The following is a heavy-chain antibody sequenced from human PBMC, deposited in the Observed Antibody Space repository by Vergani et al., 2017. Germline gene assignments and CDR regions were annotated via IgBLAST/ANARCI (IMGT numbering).Heavy chain of an antibody. CDR2: FNHSGST. Sequence: QVQLQQWGAGLLKPSETLSLTCAVHGGSFSGYYWSWIRQPPGKGLEWIGEFNHSGSTNYNPSLKSRVTISVDTSKNQLSLNLSTVTAEDTAVYYCARGRFPLARGDCSSTSCYQYNWFDPWGQGTLVTVSS. D-gene: IGHD2-2*01. CDR1: GGSFSGYY. V-gene: IGHV4-34*01. CDR3: ARGRFPLARGDCSSTSCYQYNWFDP. J-gene: IGHJ5*02.